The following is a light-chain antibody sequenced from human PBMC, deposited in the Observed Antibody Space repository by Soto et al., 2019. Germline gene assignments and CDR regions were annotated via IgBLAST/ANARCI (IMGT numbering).Light chain of an antibody. CDR2: DAA. Sequence: EIVLTQSPATLSLSPGERATLSCRASQSIGSYLAWYQQKPCQTPRLLLYDAANRATGIPARFSGSGSGTDFTLTISSLEPEDFAVYYCQQRNSWPPAYSFGQGTKLEIK. CDR3: QQRNSWPPAYS. CDR1: QSIGSY. J-gene: IGKJ2*03. V-gene: IGKV3-11*01.